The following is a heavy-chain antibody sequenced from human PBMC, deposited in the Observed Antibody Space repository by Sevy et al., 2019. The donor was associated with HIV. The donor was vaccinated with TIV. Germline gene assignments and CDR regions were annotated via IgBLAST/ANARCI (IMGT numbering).Heavy chain of an antibody. CDR1: GGTFSSYA. Sequence: ASVKVSCKASGGTFSSYAISWVRQAPGQGLEWMGGIIPIFGTANYAQKFQGRVTITADESTSTGYMELSSLRSEDTAVYYCARDYYYDSSGYYPPLYYYYGMDVWGQGTTVTVSS. D-gene: IGHD3-22*01. V-gene: IGHV1-69*13. CDR3: ARDYYYDSSGYYPPLYYYYGMDV. J-gene: IGHJ6*02. CDR2: IIPIFGTA.